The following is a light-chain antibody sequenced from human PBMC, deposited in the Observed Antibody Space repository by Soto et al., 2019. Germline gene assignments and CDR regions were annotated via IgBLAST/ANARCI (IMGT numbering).Light chain of an antibody. CDR3: QSYDSSLSGSWV. V-gene: IGLV1-40*01. J-gene: IGLJ3*02. Sequence: QSVLTQPPSVSGAPGQRVTISCTGSSSNIGAGYDVHWYQQLPGTAPNLLIYGNSNRPSGVPDRFSGSKSGTSASLAITGLQAADEADYYCQSYDSSLSGSWVFGGGTKLTVL. CDR1: SSNIGAGYD. CDR2: GNS.